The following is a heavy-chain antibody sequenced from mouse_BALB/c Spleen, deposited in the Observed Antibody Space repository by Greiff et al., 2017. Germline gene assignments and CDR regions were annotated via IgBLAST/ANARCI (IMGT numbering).Heavy chain of an antibody. CDR2: IYPYNGGT. Sequence: VQLQQSGPELVKPGASVKISCKASGYTFTDYNMHWVKQSHGKSLEWIGYIYPYNGGTGYNQKFKSKATLTVDNSSSTAYMELRSLTSEDSAVYYCASYGSSYGYFDYWGQGTTLTVSS. CDR3: ASYGSSYGYFDY. V-gene: IGHV1S29*02. CDR1: GYTFTDYN. J-gene: IGHJ2*01. D-gene: IGHD1-1*01.